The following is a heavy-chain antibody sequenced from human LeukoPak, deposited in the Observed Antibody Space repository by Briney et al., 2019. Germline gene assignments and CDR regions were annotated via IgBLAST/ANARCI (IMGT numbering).Heavy chain of an antibody. D-gene: IGHD6-6*01. CDR2: ITSNGAGT. Sequence: GGSLRLSCAASGFTFSIYAMSWVRQAPGKGLEWVSSITSNGAGTFYADSVNDRFTISRDNSKNTLYLQMSRLRAEDTAMYYCARAIRSSSAGDYWGQGTLVTVSS. J-gene: IGHJ4*02. V-gene: IGHV3-23*01. CDR3: ARAIRSSSAGDY. CDR1: GFTFSIYA.